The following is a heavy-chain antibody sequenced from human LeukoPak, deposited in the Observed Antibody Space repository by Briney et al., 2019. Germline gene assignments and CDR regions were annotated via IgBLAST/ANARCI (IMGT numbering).Heavy chain of an antibody. CDR2: FSGSGGTT. V-gene: IGHV3-23*01. D-gene: IGHD2-8*01. J-gene: IGHJ6*03. CDR3: ANGNRCTSPNCLGYYYFYMDV. Sequence: GGSLRLSCAASGFTFSSYAMNWVRQAPGRGLEWVSGFSGSGGTTYYADSVKGRFTISRDNSQHTLYLQMNSLRAEDTAVYYCANGNRCTSPNCLGYYYFYMDVWGKGTTVTVSS. CDR1: GFTFSSYA.